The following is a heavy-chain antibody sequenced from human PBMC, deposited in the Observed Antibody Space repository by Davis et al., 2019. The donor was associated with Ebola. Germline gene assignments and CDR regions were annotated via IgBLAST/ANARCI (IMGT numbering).Heavy chain of an antibody. CDR2: MSYRGSHT. CDR1: AFSFGIYG. Sequence: PGGSLRLSCEAFAFSFGIYGMHWVRQAPGKGLEWVASMSYRGSHTSYIDSVKGRFTISRDNSKTTLYLHMNSLRAEDTAVYFCAKEYCPNSGPYCTYFEVWGQGTQVTVSS. V-gene: IGHV3-30*18. D-gene: IGHD3-10*01. J-gene: IGHJ4*02. CDR3: AKEYCPNSGPYCTYFEV.